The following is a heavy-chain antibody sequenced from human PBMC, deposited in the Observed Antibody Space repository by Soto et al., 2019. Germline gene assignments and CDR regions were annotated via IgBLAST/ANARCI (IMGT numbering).Heavy chain of an antibody. CDR3: AKDSXSYFDLKTQLVYNWFDP. Sequence: GGSLRLSCVASGFTFSSYAMSWVRQAPGKGLEWVSAISGSGGSTYYADSVKGRFTISRDNSKNTLYLQMNSLRAEDTAVYYCAKDSXSYFDLKTQLVYNWFDPWGQGTLVTVSS. J-gene: IGHJ5*02. CDR1: GFTFSSYA. D-gene: IGHD1-26*01. V-gene: IGHV3-23*01. CDR2: ISGSGGST.